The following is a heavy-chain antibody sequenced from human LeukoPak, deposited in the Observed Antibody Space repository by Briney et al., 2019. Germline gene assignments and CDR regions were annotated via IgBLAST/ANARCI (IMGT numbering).Heavy chain of an antibody. Sequence: GGSLRLSCAASGFTFSSYGMHWVRQAPGKGLEWVAFIRYDGSNKYYADSVKGRFTISRDNSKNTLYLQMNSLRAEDTAVYYCAKDQQWLVYFIDYWGQGTLVTVSS. CDR2: IRYDGSNK. D-gene: IGHD6-19*01. CDR1: GFTFSSYG. J-gene: IGHJ4*02. V-gene: IGHV3-30*02. CDR3: AKDQQWLVYFIDY.